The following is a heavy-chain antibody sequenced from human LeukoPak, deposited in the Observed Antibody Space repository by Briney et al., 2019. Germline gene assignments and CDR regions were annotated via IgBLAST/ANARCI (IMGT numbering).Heavy chain of an antibody. J-gene: IGHJ6*03. CDR2: INPSGGST. Sequence: ASVKVSCKASGYTFTSYYMHWVRQAPGQGLEWMGIINPSGGSTSYAQKFQGRVTKTRDTSTSTVYMELSSLRSEDTAVYYCARDLALVRDGGSFDYYYYMDVWGKGTTVTVSS. CDR1: GYTFTSYY. V-gene: IGHV1-46*01. CDR3: ARDLALVRDGGSFDYYYYMDV. D-gene: IGHD1-26*01.